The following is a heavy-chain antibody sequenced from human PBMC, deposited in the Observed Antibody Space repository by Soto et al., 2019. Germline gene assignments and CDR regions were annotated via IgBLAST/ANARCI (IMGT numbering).Heavy chain of an antibody. CDR3: ATTNWNDGSRFDY. V-gene: IGHV1-46*01. CDR1: GYTFTSYY. Sequence: EASVKVSCKASGYTFTSYYMHWVRQAPGQGLEWMGIINPSGGSTSYAQKFQGRVTMTRDTSASTVYMELSSLRSEDTAVYYCATTNWNDGSRFDYWGQGTLVTVSS. CDR2: INPSGGST. J-gene: IGHJ4*02. D-gene: IGHD1-1*01.